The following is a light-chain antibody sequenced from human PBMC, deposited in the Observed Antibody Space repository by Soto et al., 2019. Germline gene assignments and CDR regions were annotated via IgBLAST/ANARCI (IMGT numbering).Light chain of an antibody. Sequence: EIVLTQSPGTLSLSPGERATLSCRASQSVRSNYLAWYQQKPGQAPRLLIYGASSRATGIPDRFSGTGSGTDFTLTISRLEPEDCAVYYCQQDGGSPYTFGQGTKLEMK. CDR2: GAS. V-gene: IGKV3-20*01. CDR1: QSVRSNY. J-gene: IGKJ2*01. CDR3: QQDGGSPYT.